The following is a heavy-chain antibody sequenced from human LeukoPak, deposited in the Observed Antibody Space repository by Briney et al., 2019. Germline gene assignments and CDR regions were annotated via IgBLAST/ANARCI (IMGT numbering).Heavy chain of an antibody. CDR1: GGSFTNYF. J-gene: IGHJ4*02. CDR2: VADYGSV. CDR3: ARRRVTVIVVSTFDS. D-gene: IGHD3-22*01. Sequence: SETLSLTFAVYGGSFTNYFWSWVRQSPGKGLEWIGEVADYGSVNYNPSPQSRVTISLDTSKNHFSLKVSSMTAADTAVYYCARRRVTVIVVSTFDSWGQGTLVTVSS. V-gene: IGHV4-34*01.